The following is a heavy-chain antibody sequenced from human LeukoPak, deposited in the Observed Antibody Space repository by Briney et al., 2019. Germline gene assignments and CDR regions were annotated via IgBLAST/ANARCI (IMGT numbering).Heavy chain of an antibody. CDR1: GFNFSAYA. Sequence: PGGSLRLSCAVSGFNFSAYAMHWVRQAPGKGLDWVAVISYDGSHKYYADSVRGRFTISRDNSKNTVYLQMNSLRTEDTAVYSCARRSAAVDYWDQGTLVSVSS. CDR3: ARRSAAVDY. CDR2: ISYDGSHK. V-gene: IGHV3-30-3*01. J-gene: IGHJ4*02. D-gene: IGHD6-13*01.